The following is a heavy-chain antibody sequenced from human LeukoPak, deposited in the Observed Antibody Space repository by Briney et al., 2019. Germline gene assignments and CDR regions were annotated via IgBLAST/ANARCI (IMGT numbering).Heavy chain of an antibody. CDR2: ISVYNGNT. J-gene: IGHJ4*02. D-gene: IGHD3-10*01. CDR3: VREDHSGVRGDF. V-gene: IGHV1-18*04. Sequence: ASVTVSFKASGYTFTNYGVSWVRQAPGQGLAWMGWISVYNGNTKYAQKLQGRVTMTTDTSTTTAYMELRSLRSGDTAVYYCVREDHSGVRGDFWGQGTLVIVSS. CDR1: GYTFTNYG.